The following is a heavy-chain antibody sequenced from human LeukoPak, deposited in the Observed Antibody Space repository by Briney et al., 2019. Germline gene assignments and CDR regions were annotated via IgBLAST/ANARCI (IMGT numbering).Heavy chain of an antibody. D-gene: IGHD5-18*01. CDR1: GYTFTGYY. Sequence: ASVKVSCKASGYTFTGYYMLWVRQAPGQGLEWMGRINPNSGGTNYAQKFQGRVTMTRDTSISTAYMELSRLRSDDTAVYYCARVTKLWSLFDYWGQGTLVTVSS. CDR2: INPNSGGT. CDR3: ARVTKLWSLFDY. J-gene: IGHJ4*02. V-gene: IGHV1-2*06.